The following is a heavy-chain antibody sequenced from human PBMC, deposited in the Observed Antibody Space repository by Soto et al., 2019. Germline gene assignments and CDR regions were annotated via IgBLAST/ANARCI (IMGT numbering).Heavy chain of an antibody. CDR3: AKDRLKLMVPFDY. D-gene: IGHD2-8*01. J-gene: IGHJ4*02. V-gene: IGHV3-30*18. CDR1: GFTFSSYG. Sequence: GGSLRLSCAASGFTFSSYGMHWVRQAPGKGLEWVAVISYDGSNKYYADSVKGRFTISRDNSKNTLYLQMNSLRAEDTAVYYCAKDRLKLMVPFDYWGQGTLVTVSS. CDR2: ISYDGSNK.